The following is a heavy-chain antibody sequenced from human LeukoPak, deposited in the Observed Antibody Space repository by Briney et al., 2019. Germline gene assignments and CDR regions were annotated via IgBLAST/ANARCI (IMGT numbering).Heavy chain of an antibody. CDR2: ISYDVSSK. V-gene: IGHV3-30*03. D-gene: IGHD2/OR15-2a*01. CDR3: ARGENSKTYPVSGN. J-gene: IGHJ4*02. CDR1: GFTFNSYG. Sequence: GKSLRLSCAASGFTFNSYGMHYVRLAPGKRLQWVVVISYDVSSKYYIDAAKGGFPISRDNPKTTLYLRRSSLRAEDTAVYYWARGENSKTYPVSGNWGPRTPCTVSS.